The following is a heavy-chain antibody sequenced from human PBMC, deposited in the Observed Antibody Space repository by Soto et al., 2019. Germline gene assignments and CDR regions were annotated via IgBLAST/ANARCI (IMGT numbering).Heavy chain of an antibody. CDR2: IYSTGNT. D-gene: IGHD6-13*01. J-gene: IGHJ6*02. CDR1: HDSLSSSSY. V-gene: IGHV4-39*01. CDR3: RRSSRYSTDV. Sequence: SENLSLTSTFSHDSLSSSSYWGWIRQSPGKGLEWIGSIYSTGNTYYNPSLNSQVTISVDTSKNQFSLNVISVTAADTAVYYCRRSSRYSTDVWGQGTTVT.